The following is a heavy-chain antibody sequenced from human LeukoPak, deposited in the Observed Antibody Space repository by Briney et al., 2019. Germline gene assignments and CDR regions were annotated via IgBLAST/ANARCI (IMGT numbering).Heavy chain of an antibody. J-gene: IGHJ4*02. V-gene: IGHV4-59*01. CDR2: IYYSGST. CDR1: GGSISSYY. Sequence: SETLSLTCTVSGGSISSYYWSWIRQPPGKGLERIGYIYYSGSTNYNPSLKSRVTISVDTSKNQFSLKLSSVTAADTAVYYCARDSNYYDSSGPDFDYWGQGTLVTVSS. D-gene: IGHD3-22*01. CDR3: ARDSNYYDSSGPDFDY.